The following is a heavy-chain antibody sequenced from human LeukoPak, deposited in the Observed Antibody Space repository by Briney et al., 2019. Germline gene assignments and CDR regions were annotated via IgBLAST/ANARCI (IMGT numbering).Heavy chain of an antibody. Sequence: GGSLRLSCAASGFTFSSYWMTWVRQAPGKGLEWVAVIWYDGSNKYYADSVKGRFTISRDNSKNTLYLQMNSLRAEDTAVYYCARDGGTYYDYVWGSYRYNPPDYWGQGTLVTVSS. CDR3: ARDGGTYYDYVWGSYRYNPPDY. V-gene: IGHV3-33*08. CDR2: IWYDGSNK. CDR1: GFTFSSYW. J-gene: IGHJ4*02. D-gene: IGHD3-16*02.